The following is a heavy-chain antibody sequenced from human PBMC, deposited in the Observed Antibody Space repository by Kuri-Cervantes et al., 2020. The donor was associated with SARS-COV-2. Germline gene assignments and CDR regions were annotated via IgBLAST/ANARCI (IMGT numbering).Heavy chain of an antibody. J-gene: IGHJ5*02. CDR3: ARDYYDSSGYFISGLWFDP. CDR2: ISYDGSNK. CDR1: GFTFSSYA. Sequence: GGSLRLSCAASGFTFSSYAMHWVRQAPGKGLEWVAVISYDGSNKYYADSVKGRFTISRDSSKSTLYLQMNSLRAEDTAVYYCARDYYDSSGYFISGLWFDPWGQGTLVTVSS. V-gene: IGHV3-30-3*01. D-gene: IGHD3-22*01.